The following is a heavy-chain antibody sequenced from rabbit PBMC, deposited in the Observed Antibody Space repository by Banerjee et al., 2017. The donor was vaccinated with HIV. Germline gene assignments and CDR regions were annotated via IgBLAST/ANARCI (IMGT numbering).Heavy chain of an antibody. CDR1: GFDFSSSDY. D-gene: IGHD6-1*01. Sequence: QQLVESGGGLVKPGASLTLTCKASGFDFSSSDYMCWVRQAPGKGLEWIACMDISDGRIWYASWAKGRFTISKTSSTTVDLQMTTLTAADTATYFCVREAGYGGYGDGNLWGPGTLVTVS. J-gene: IGHJ4*01. V-gene: IGHV1S40*01. CDR2: MDISDGRI. CDR3: VREAGYGGYGDGNL.